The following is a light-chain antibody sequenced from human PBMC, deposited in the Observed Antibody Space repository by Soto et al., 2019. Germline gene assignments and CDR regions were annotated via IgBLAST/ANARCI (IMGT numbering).Light chain of an antibody. V-gene: IGKV1-39*01. CDR2: AAS. J-gene: IGKJ5*01. CDR1: QSISSY. Sequence: DIQMTQSPSSLSASVGDRVTITCRASQSISSYLNWYQQKPGKAPKLLIYAASSLQSGVPSRFSGSGSGTDFTLTISSLQPEDFATYYCQQSYSTPLTLGGGTRLEIK. CDR3: QQSYSTPLT.